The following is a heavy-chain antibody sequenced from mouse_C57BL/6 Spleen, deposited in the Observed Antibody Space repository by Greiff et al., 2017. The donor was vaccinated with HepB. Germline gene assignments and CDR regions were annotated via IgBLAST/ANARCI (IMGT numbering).Heavy chain of an antibody. CDR1: GFTFSDYY. CDR3: ARAPYGNYFDY. Sequence: EVKLVESEGGLVQPGSSMKLSCTASGFTFSDYYMAWVRQVPEKGLEWVANINYDGSSTYYLDSLKSRFIISRDNAKKSLYLQMSSLKSEDTATYYCARAPYGNYFDYWGQGTTLTVSS. V-gene: IGHV5-16*01. J-gene: IGHJ2*01. D-gene: IGHD2-1*01. CDR2: INYDGSST.